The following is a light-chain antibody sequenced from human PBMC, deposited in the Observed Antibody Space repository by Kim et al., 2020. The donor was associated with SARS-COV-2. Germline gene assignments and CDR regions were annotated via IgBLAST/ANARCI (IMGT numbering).Light chain of an antibody. CDR3: QSYNRDNVI. CDR1: SGGLDTNS. CDR2: EAE. Sequence: TKLSHPCDPSSGGLDTNSDQWYQRHQGAVPTTVTDEAEPRPSGVSVRFSGSIDNSSNSASLSISGLRTEDDADYYCQSYNRDNVIFGGGTQLTVL. V-gene: IGLV6-57*03. J-gene: IGLJ2*01.